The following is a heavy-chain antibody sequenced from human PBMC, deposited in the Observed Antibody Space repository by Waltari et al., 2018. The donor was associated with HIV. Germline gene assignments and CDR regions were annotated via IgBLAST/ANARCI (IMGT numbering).Heavy chain of an antibody. CDR3: TTAYYYDSSGYYSVFDY. CDR1: GFPFSTSW. D-gene: IGHD3-22*01. J-gene: IGHJ4*02. Sequence: EVQLVESGGGLVKRGGSLRLSCAASGFPFSTSWMSWVSQAPGKGLEWFGRIKSKTDGGTTDYAAPVKGRFTISRDDSKNTLYLQMNSLKTEDTAVYYCTTAYYYDSSGYYSVFDYWGQGTLVTVSS. CDR2: IKSKTDGGTT. V-gene: IGHV3-15*01.